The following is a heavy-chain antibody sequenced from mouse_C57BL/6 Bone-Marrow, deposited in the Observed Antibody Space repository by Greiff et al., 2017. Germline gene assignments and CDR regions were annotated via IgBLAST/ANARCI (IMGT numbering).Heavy chain of an antibody. CDR1: GFNIKDDY. D-gene: IGHD1-1*01. V-gene: IGHV14-4*01. CDR2: IDPENGDT. J-gene: IGHJ4*01. Sequence: VQLKESGAELVRPGASVKLSCTASGFNIKDDYMHWVKQRPEQGLEWIGWIDPENGDTEYASKFQGKATITADPSSNTAYLQLSSLTSEDTAVYYCTTAITTVSRGYAMDYWGQGTSVTVSS. CDR3: TTAITTVSRGYAMDY.